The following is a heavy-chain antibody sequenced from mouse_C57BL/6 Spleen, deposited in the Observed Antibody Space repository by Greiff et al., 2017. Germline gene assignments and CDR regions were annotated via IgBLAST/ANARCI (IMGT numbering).Heavy chain of an antibody. J-gene: IGHJ4*01. CDR2: ISGGGGNT. Sequence: EVMLVESGVGLVKPGGSLKLSCAASGFTFSSYTMSWVRQTPEKRLEWVATISGGGGNTYYPDSVKGRFTISRDNAKNTLYLQMSSLRSEDTALYYCARRTEAMDYWGQGTSVTVSS. CDR1: GFTFSSYT. V-gene: IGHV5-9*01. CDR3: ARRTEAMDY.